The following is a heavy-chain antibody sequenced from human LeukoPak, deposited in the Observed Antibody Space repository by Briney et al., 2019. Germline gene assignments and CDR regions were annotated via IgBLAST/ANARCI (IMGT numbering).Heavy chain of an antibody. Sequence: GGSLRLSCAASGFTYSSYWMSWVRQAPGKGLEWVANIKQDGSEKYYVDSVKGRFTISRDNAKNSLYLQMNSLRAEDTAVYYCARGAYYDFWSGSPEPYYFDYWGQRTLVTVSS. D-gene: IGHD3-3*01. CDR3: ARGAYYDFWSGSPEPYYFDY. CDR1: GFTYSSYW. CDR2: IKQDGSEK. V-gene: IGHV3-7*01. J-gene: IGHJ4*02.